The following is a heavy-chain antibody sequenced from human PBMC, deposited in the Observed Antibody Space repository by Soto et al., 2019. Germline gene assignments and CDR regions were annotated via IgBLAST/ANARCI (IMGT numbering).Heavy chain of an antibody. D-gene: IGHD3-3*01. CDR2: ISHSDSS. CDR3: PRARFDFWSHIYFALDV. CDR1: GGSFSGYS. J-gene: IGHJ6*02. Sequence: QVQLQQWGAGVLKPSETLSLTCAVNGGSFSGYSWTWLRQPPGKGLEWIGEISHSDSSNNNPALRSPVTMPVDTAMDQFSLIMRSVTAGETAAYYCPRARFDFWSHIYFALDVWGQGTTVTVSS. V-gene: IGHV4-34*01.